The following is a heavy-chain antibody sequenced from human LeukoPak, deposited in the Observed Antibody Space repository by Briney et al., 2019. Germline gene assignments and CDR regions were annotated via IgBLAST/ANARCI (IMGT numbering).Heavy chain of an antibody. D-gene: IGHD2/OR15-2a*01. Sequence: GGSLRLSCAASGFSFSSHWVHWVRQAPGKGLDWVSGISWNSGSIGYADSVKGRFTISRDNAKNSLYLQMNSLRAEDTALYYCAKDHSFYDAFDIWGQGTMVTVSS. CDR3: AKDHSFYDAFDI. V-gene: IGHV3-9*01. CDR1: GFSFSSHW. CDR2: ISWNSGSI. J-gene: IGHJ3*02.